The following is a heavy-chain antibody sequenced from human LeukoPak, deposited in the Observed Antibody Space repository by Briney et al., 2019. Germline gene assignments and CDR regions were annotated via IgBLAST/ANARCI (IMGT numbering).Heavy chain of an antibody. CDR2: IYFRGST. V-gene: IGHV4-4*07. D-gene: IGHD5-18*01. CDR1: GGSISSYY. J-gene: IGHJ6*03. Sequence: PSETLSLTCTVSGGSISSYYWSWIRQPAGKGLEWIGHIYFRGSTNYNPSLKSRVTISVDTSKNQFSLKLNSVTAADTAVYYCARDRKRGIQLWPSHYYYYVDVWGEGTTVAVSS. CDR3: ARDRKRGIQLWPSHYYYYVDV.